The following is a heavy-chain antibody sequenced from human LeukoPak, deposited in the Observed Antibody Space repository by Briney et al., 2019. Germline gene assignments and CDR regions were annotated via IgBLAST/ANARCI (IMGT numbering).Heavy chain of an antibody. V-gene: IGHV3-23*01. CDR2: VSNRDGSA. J-gene: IGHJ4*02. CDR1: GFTFTNYG. Sequence: PGGSLRLSCVASGFTFTNYGMDWVRQAPGKGLEWVSGVSNRDGSAYYADSVKGRFSVSRDNSKNTLHLQMNSLRDEDTALYYCASGMAMTGDGPSDFWGQGTRVTVSS. CDR3: ASGMAMTGDGPSDF. D-gene: IGHD6-19*01.